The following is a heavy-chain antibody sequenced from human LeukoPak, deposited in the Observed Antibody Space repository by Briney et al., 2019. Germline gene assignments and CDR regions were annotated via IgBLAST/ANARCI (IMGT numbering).Heavy chain of an antibody. CDR3: ASTRYDFWSGYPYYFDY. J-gene: IGHJ4*02. CDR1: GYSFTSYW. CDR2: IYPGDSDT. D-gene: IGHD3-3*01. V-gene: IGHV5-51*01. Sequence: GESLKISCKGSGYSFTSYWIGWVRQLPGQGLEWMGIIYPGDSDTRYSPSFQGQVTISADKSISTAYLQWSSLKASDTAMYYCASTRYDFWSGYPYYFDYWGQGTLVTVSS.